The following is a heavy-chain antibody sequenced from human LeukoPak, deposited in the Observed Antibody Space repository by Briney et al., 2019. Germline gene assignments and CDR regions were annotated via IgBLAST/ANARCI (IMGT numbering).Heavy chain of an antibody. CDR1: GGSLSGYY. CDR3: ARANWNYDY. J-gene: IGHJ4*02. CDR2: INHSGST. Sequence: KPSETLSLTRAVYGGSLSGYYWSWIRQPPGKGLEWSAEINHSGSTNYNPSLKSRVTISVDTSKNQFSLKLSSVTAADTAVYYCARANWNYDYGGQGTLVTVSS. D-gene: IGHD1-7*01. V-gene: IGHV4-34*01.